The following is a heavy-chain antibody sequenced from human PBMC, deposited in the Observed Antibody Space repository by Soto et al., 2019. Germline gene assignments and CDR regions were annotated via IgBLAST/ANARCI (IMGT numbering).Heavy chain of an antibody. CDR1: GFTFSNYA. Sequence: EVQLLESGGGLVQPGGSLRLSCAASGFTFSNYAMNWVRQAPGKGLEWVSGLSGGGGNTYYADSVKGRFTISRDNSKNTLYLQMNSLRAGDTAVYYCAVNSSWGGGGIDDFWGQGTTVTVSS. D-gene: IGHD6-13*01. CDR3: AVNSSWGGGGIDDF. V-gene: IGHV3-23*01. CDR2: LSGGGGNT. J-gene: IGHJ3*01.